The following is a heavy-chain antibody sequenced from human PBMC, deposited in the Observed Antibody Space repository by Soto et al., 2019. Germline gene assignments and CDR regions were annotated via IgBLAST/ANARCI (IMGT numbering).Heavy chain of an antibody. CDR2: IIPIFGTA. Sequence: SVKVSCKASGGTFSSYAISWLRQDPGQGLEWMGGIIPIFGTANYAQKFQGRVTITADESTSTAYMELSSLRSEDTAVYYCAITGIVDTDMGFVGYYVMDVWGQGTTVTVSS. J-gene: IGHJ6*02. CDR1: GGTFSSYA. D-gene: IGHD5-18*01. CDR3: AITGIVDTDMGFVGYYVMDV. V-gene: IGHV1-69*13.